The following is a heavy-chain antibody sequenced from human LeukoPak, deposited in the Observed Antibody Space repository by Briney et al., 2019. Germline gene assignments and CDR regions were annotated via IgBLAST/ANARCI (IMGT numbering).Heavy chain of an antibody. CDR1: GFTFGDYA. D-gene: IGHD6-6*01. J-gene: IGHJ4*02. CDR3: AGAGRRLLFLDS. CDR2: ISTSGSTI. V-gene: IGHV3-11*04. Sequence: GRSLRLSCTASGFTFGDYAMSWFRQAPGKGLEWVSYISTSGSTIYYADSVKGRFTISRDNAKNSLYLQMNSLRAEDTAVYYCAGAGRRLLFLDSWGLGTLVTVSS.